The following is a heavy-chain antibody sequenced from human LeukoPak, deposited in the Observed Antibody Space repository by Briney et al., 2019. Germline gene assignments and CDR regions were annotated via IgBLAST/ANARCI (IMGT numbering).Heavy chain of an antibody. CDR1: GFTVSSNY. CDR2: IYSGGST. D-gene: IGHD3-22*01. J-gene: IGHJ4*02. Sequence: PGGSLRLSCAASGFTVSSNYMSWVRQAPGKGLEWVSVIYSGGSTYYADSVKGRFTISRDNSTNTLYLQMNSLKAEGTAVYYCARDYYDSSGAGSLWGRGTLVTVSS. V-gene: IGHV3-66*02. CDR3: ARDYYDSSGAGSL.